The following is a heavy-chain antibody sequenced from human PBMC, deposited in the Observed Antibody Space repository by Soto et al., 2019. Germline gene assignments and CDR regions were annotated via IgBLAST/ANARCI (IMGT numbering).Heavy chain of an antibody. J-gene: IGHJ4*02. CDR2: IYHSGST. Sequence: SETLSLTCAVYGGSFSGYYWSWIRQPPGKGLEWIGYIYHSGSTYYNPSLKSRVTISVDRSKNQFSLKLSSVTAADTAVYYCASGLVTTLHYWGQGTLVTVSS. D-gene: IGHD4-17*01. CDR3: ASGLVTTLHY. V-gene: IGHV4-34*01. CDR1: GGSFSGYY.